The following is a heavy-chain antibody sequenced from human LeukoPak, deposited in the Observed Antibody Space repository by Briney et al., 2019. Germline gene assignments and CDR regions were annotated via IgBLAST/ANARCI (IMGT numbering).Heavy chain of an antibody. V-gene: IGHV3-23*01. CDR1: GFTFSSYA. Sequence: GGSLRLSCAASGFTFSSYAMSWVRQAPGKGLEWVSAISGSGGSTYYADSVKGRFTISRDNSKNTLYLQMNSLRAEDTAVYHCAKDGLGAAAGTGFWWGQGTMVTVSS. CDR2: ISGSGGST. J-gene: IGHJ3*01. CDR3: AKDGLGAAAGTGFW. D-gene: IGHD6-13*01.